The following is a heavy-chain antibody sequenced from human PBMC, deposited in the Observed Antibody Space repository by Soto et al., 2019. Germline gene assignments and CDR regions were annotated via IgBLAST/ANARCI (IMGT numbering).Heavy chain of an antibody. V-gene: IGHV5-10-1*01. J-gene: IGHJ6*02. CDR3: ARHGRPSERYCTNGVCYYYYYGMDV. D-gene: IGHD2-8*01. Sequence: GSLKISCKGSGYSFTSYWISWVRQMPGKGLEWMGRIDPSDSYTNYSPSFQGHVTISADKSISTAYLQWSSLKASDTAMYYCARHGRPSERYCTNGVCYYYYYGMDVWGQGTTVTVSS. CDR2: IDPSDSYT. CDR1: GYSFTSYW.